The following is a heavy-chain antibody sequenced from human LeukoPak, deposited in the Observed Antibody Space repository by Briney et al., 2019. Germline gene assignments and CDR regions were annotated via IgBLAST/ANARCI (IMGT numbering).Heavy chain of an antibody. D-gene: IGHD3-10*01. Sequence: PEGSLRLSCAASGFTFSSYAKSWVRQAPGKGLEWFSSISDSGGNTYYADSVKGRFTISRDNSKNTLFLQMNSLRAEDTAVYYCAKDGVWQSYYFDYWGRGTLVTVSS. V-gene: IGHV3-23*01. CDR3: AKDGVWQSYYFDY. CDR2: ISDSGGNT. CDR1: GFTFSSYA. J-gene: IGHJ4*02.